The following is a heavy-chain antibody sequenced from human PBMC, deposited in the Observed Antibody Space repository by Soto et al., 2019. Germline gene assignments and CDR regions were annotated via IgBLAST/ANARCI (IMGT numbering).Heavy chain of an antibody. J-gene: IGHJ4*02. CDR3: ARDPRGYCSSTSCYVIDY. CDR2: ISSSSSYI. D-gene: IGHD2-2*01. V-gene: IGHV3-21*01. Sequence: PGGSLRLSCAASGFTFSSYAMSWVRQAPGKGLEWVSSISSSSSYIYYADSVKGRFTISRDNAKNSLYLQMNSLRAEDTAVYYCARDPRGYCSSTSCYVIDYWGQGTLVTVSS. CDR1: GFTFSSYA.